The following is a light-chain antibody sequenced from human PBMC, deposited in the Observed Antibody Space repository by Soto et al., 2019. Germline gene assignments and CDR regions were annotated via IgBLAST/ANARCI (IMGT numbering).Light chain of an antibody. Sequence: QSVLTQPPSVSGAPGQRVTIPCTGSSSNIGSFYDVHWYQQLPGTVPKLLIYGDNNRPSGVPDRFSGSKSGTAASLAITGLQAEDEADYYCQSYDNSLTHVVFGGGTKLTVL. CDR2: GDN. CDR1: SSNIGSFYD. V-gene: IGLV1-40*01. CDR3: QSYDNSLTHVV. J-gene: IGLJ2*01.